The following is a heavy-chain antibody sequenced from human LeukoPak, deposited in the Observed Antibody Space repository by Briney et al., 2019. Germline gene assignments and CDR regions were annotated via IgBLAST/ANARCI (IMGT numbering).Heavy chain of an antibody. V-gene: IGHV3-30*03. J-gene: IGHJ4*02. Sequence: GGSLRLSCAGSEFTFSSYGMHWVRQAPGKGLEWVAVISYDGSNKYYADSVKGRFTISRDNSKNTLYLQMNSLRTEDTAVYYCARGRGYDSGTYNYAFSDYWGQGTLVTVSS. CDR2: ISYDGSNK. CDR3: ARGRGYDSGTYNYAFSDY. D-gene: IGHD3-22*01. CDR1: EFTFSSYG.